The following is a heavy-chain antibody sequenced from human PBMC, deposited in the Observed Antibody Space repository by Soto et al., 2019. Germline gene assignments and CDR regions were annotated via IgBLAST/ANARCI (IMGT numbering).Heavy chain of an antibody. V-gene: IGHV1-24*01. J-gene: IGHJ1*01. CDR1: GYSLNELC. CDR3: ATDLGVALAPLTILYFQQ. D-gene: IGHD3-10*01. CDR2: FDPEEGKM. Sequence: ASVKVSCKVSGYSLNELCMHWVRQPPGKGLEWIGGFDPEEGKMIYAQNFQGRVTMTEDTSTDTAYMELNSLTSEDTAIYYCATDLGVALAPLTILYFQQWGQGTVVTVSS.